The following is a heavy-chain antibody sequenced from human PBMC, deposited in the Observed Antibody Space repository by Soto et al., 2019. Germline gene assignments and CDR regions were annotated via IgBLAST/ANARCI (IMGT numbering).Heavy chain of an antibody. D-gene: IGHD6-13*01. CDR1: GFTFSSYG. V-gene: IGHV3-33*01. J-gene: IGHJ6*02. CDR2: IWYDGSKK. Sequence: QVQLVESGGGVVQPGRSLRLSCAASGFTFSSYGMHWVRQAPGKGLEWVSVIWYDGSKKYYADSVKGRFTISRDNSKNTLDLQMNSLRAEDTAVYYCAHIGSSSGEDDYYGMDVWGQGTTVTVSS. CDR3: AHIGSSSGEDDYYGMDV.